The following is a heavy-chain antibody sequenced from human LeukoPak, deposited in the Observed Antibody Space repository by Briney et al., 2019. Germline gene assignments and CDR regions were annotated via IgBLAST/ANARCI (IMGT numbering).Heavy chain of an antibody. D-gene: IGHD2-15*01. CDR3: ARGRYCSGGSCYLPNWFDP. J-gene: IGHJ5*02. V-gene: IGHV4-30-2*01. Sequence: SGTLSLTCAVSGGSISSGGYSWSWIRQPPGKGLEWIGYIYHSGSTYYNPSLKSRVTISVDRSKNQFSLKLSSVTAADTAVYYCARGRYCSGGSCYLPNWFDPWGQGTLVTVS. CDR1: GGSISSGGYS. CDR2: IYHSGST.